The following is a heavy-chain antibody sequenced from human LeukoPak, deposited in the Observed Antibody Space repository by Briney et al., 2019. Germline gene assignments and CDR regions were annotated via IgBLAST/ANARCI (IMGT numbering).Heavy chain of an antibody. CDR1: GFTFSSYA. J-gene: IGHJ4*02. Sequence: GGSLRLSCAASGFTFSSYAMHWVRQAPGKGLEWVAVISYDGSNKYYADSVKGRFTISRDNSKNTLYLQMNSLRAEDTAVYYCAKSTLHIVVVPAASFDYWGQGTLVTVSS. D-gene: IGHD2-2*01. V-gene: IGHV3-30-3*02. CDR2: ISYDGSNK. CDR3: AKSTLHIVVVPAASFDY.